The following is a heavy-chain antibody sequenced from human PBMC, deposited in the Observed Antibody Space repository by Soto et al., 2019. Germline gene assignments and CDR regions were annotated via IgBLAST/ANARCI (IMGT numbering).Heavy chain of an antibody. J-gene: IGHJ6*02. CDR2: IHDSGSI. CDR1: TVSVCSGAYY. Sequence: SCTLSLASTVCTVSVCSGAYYGSFVRQPSGQGLEWIGYIHDSGSIKYNPSLKNRVTISVDTAKNQFSLKLTSVTAADTGVYYCASGEIGDTIFGVPPVAYYYGLDVWGQGTTGTVSS. D-gene: IGHD3-3*01. V-gene: IGHV4-61*08. CDR3: ASGEIGDTIFGVPPVAYYYGLDV.